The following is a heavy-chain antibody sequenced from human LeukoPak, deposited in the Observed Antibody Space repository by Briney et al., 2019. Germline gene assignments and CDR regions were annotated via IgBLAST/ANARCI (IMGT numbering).Heavy chain of an antibody. J-gene: IGHJ6*03. Sequence: PGGSLRLSCAASGFTFSSNGMSWVRQAPGKGLEWVSAISGSGGSTYYADSVKGRFTISRDNSKNTLYLQMNSLRAEDTAVYYCARDKPAAISVLTGYPSDYYYYYYMDVWGKGTTVTVSS. CDR2: ISGSGGST. CDR1: GFTFSSNG. V-gene: IGHV3-23*01. CDR3: ARDKPAAISVLTGYPSDYYYYYYMDV. D-gene: IGHD3-9*01.